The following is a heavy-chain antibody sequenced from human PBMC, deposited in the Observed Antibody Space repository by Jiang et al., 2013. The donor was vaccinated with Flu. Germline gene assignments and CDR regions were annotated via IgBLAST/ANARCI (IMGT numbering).Heavy chain of an antibody. V-gene: IGHV4-4*02. D-gene: IGHD2-15*01. CDR3: ARGVVVVEAKDVLDI. J-gene: IGHJ3*02. Sequence: YHGGNTNYNPSLKSRVTISIDRSKNQFSLRLSSVTAADTAIYYCARGVVVVEAKDVLDIWGHGTMVTVSS. CDR2: YHGGNT.